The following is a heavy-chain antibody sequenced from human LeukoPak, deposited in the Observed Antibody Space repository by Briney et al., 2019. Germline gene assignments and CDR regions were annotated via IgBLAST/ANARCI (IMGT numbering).Heavy chain of an antibody. V-gene: IGHV4-59*01. CDR3: ARVPYHYDSSGYYAGAFDI. Sequence: SETLSLTCTVSGGSISSYYWSWIRQPPGKGLEWIGYIYYSGSTNYNPSLKSRVTISVDTSKNQFSLKLSSVTAADTAVYYCARVPYHYDSSGYYAGAFDIWGQGTMVTVSS. CDR2: IYYSGST. D-gene: IGHD3-22*01. J-gene: IGHJ3*02. CDR1: GGSISSYY.